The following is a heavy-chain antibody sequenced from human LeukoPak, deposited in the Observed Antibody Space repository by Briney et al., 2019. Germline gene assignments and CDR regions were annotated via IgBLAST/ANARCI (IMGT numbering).Heavy chain of an antibody. CDR3: ARASAVAGTRDY. CDR2: IKQDGSEK. CDR1: GFTFSTYW. Sequence: GGTLRLSCAASGFTFSTYWMSWVRQAPGQGLEWVANIKQDGSEKYYVDSVKGRVNISKAKAKNSLYLQMNSLRVEDTAVYYCARASAVAGTRDYWGQGTLVTVSS. J-gene: IGHJ4*02. D-gene: IGHD6-19*01. V-gene: IGHV3-7*01.